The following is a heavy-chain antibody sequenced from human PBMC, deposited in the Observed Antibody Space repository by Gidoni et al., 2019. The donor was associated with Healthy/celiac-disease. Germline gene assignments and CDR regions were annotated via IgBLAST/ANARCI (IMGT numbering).Heavy chain of an antibody. CDR1: GGSISSSNW. D-gene: IGHD6-13*01. CDR3: AREGRGSSWYGAAGFDP. CDR2: IYHSGGN. Sequence: QVQLQESGPGLVKPSGTLSLTCAVSGGSISSSNWWSWVRQPPGKGLEWIGEIYHSGGNNYNPSLKSRVTISVDKSTNQFSLKLSSVTAADTAVYYCAREGRGSSWYGAAGFDPWGQGTLVTVSS. V-gene: IGHV4-4*02. J-gene: IGHJ5*02.